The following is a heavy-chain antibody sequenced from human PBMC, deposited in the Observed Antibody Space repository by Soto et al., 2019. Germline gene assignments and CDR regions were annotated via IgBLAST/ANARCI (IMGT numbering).Heavy chain of an antibody. D-gene: IGHD4-17*01. V-gene: IGHV4-34*01. J-gene: IGHJ4*02. CDR1: GGSFSGYY. CDR2: INHSGST. CDR3: ARALYGRRAFDY. Sequence: WETLSLTCAVYGGSFSGYYWSWIRQPPGKGLEWIGEINHSGSTNYNPSLKSRVTISVDTSKNQFSLKLSSVTAADTAVYYCARALYGRRAFDYWGQGTLVTVSS.